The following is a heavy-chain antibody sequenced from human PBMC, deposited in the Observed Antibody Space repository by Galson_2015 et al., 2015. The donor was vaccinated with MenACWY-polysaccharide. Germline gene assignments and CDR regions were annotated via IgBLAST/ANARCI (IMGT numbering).Heavy chain of an antibody. J-gene: IGHJ4*02. V-gene: IGHV3-23*01. D-gene: IGHD3-10*01. Sequence: SLRLSCAASGFTFSSYAMSWVRQAPGKGLEWVSAISGSGGSTYYADSVKGRFTISRDNSKNTLYLQMNSLRAEDTAVYYCAKRLGFGELIRGGFDYWGQGTLVTVSS. CDR1: GFTFSSYA. CDR2: ISGSGGST. CDR3: AKRLGFGELIRGGFDY.